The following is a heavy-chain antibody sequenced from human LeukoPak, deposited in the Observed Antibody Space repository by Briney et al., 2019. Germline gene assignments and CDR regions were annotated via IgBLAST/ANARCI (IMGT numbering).Heavy chain of an antibody. Sequence: SETLSLTCTVSGGSISSYYWSRIRQPPGKGLEWIGYIYYSGSTNYNPSLKSRVTISVDTSKNQFSLKLTSVTAADTAVYYCARDDGYGDPFDIWGQGTMVTVSS. CDR3: ARDDGYGDPFDI. CDR1: GGSISSYY. D-gene: IGHD5-18*01. J-gene: IGHJ3*02. V-gene: IGHV4-59*01. CDR2: IYYSGST.